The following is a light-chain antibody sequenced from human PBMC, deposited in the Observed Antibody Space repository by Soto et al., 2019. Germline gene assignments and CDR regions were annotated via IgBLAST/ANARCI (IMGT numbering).Light chain of an antibody. V-gene: IGKV1-12*01. CDR3: QQANSFPVT. CDR2: AAS. Sequence: DIQMTQSPSSVSASVGDRVTITCRASQAISRWVAWYQQKPGKAPKLLIYAASSLQSGVPSRFSGSGSGTDFTLTISSLQPEDFATYYCQQANSFPVTFGQGTRLEIK. J-gene: IGKJ5*01. CDR1: QAISRW.